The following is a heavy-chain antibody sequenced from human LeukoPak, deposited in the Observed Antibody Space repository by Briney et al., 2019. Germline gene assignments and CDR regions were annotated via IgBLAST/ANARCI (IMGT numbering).Heavy chain of an antibody. J-gene: IGHJ4*02. V-gene: IGHV4-34*01. D-gene: IGHD3-22*01. CDR1: GGSFSGYY. CDR2: INHSGST. CDR3: ARDDSSGYYDY. Sequence: SETLSLTCAVYGGSFSGYYWSWIRQPPGKGLEWIGEINHSGSTNYNPSLKSRVTISVDTSKNQFSLKLSSVTAADTAVYYCARDDSSGYYDYWGQGTLVTVSS.